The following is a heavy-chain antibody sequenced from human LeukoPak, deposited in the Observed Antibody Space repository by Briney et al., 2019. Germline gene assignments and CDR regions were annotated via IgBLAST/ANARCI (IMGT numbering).Heavy chain of an antibody. CDR3: ARVGVGASQYFQH. Sequence: GGSLRLSCAASGFTVSSNYMSWVRKAPGKGLEWDSVIYSGGSTYYADSVKGRFTISRDNSKNTLYLQMSSLRAEDTAGYYCARVGVGASQYFQHWGQGTLVTVSS. CDR2: IYSGGST. J-gene: IGHJ1*01. D-gene: IGHD1-26*01. CDR1: GFTVSSNY. V-gene: IGHV3-53*01.